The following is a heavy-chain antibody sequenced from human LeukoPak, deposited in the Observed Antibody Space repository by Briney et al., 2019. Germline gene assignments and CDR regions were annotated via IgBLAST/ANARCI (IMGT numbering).Heavy chain of an antibody. V-gene: IGHV1-3*01. CDR1: GNTFTSYA. D-gene: IGHD5-18*01. Sequence: ASVKVSCKASGNTFTSYAMHWVRQAPGQRLEWMGWINAGNGNTKYSQKFQGRVTITRDTSASTAYMELSSLRSEDTAVYYCARANSYGTPFDYWGQGTLVTVSS. J-gene: IGHJ4*02. CDR3: ARANSYGTPFDY. CDR2: INAGNGNT.